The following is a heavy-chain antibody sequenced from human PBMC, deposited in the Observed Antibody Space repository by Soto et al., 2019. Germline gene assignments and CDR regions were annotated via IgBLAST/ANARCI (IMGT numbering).Heavy chain of an antibody. CDR2: IMPIFRAP. V-gene: IGHV1-69*12. J-gene: IGHJ6*02. CDR1: GGAFSDYA. CDR3: ASWLKGPDIGNYYYGMDV. Sequence: QVQLVQSGAEVKKPGSSVKVSCKASGGAFSDYAFSWVRQAPGQGLEWLGGIMPIFRAPDYAQKFQGRVTITADEFTRTAYMEVNSVRSEDTAVYYCASWLKGPDIGNYYYGMDVWGQGTTVTVS. D-gene: IGHD2-15*01.